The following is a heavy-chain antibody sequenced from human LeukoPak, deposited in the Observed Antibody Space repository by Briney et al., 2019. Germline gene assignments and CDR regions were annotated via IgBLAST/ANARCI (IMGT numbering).Heavy chain of an antibody. J-gene: IGHJ4*02. V-gene: IGHV3-53*01. Sequence: PGGSLRLSCAASGFTLSTHYMNWVRQAPGKGLEGVSVIDTADKTYYADSVKGRFTISRDNSNKTAFLQLNGENPEDTAVYYCARRGGYGGHDLGGGIEGYFDYWGQGTVVTVSP. CDR1: GFTLSTHY. CDR2: IDTADKT. D-gene: IGHD5-12*01. CDR3: ARRGGYGGHDLGGGIEGYFDY.